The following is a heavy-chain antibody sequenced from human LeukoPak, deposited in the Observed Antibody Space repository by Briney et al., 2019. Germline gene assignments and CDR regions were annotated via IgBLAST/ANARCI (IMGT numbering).Heavy chain of an antibody. CDR2: ISSSSSYI. CDR3: ARDNRGSGWSTFDY. CDR1: GFTFSSYS. Sequence: PEGSLRLSCAASGFTFSSYSMNWVRQAPGKGLEWVSSISSSSSYIYYADSVEGRFTISRDNAKNSLYLQMNSLRAEDTAVYYCARDNRGSGWSTFDYWGQGTLVTVSS. J-gene: IGHJ4*02. D-gene: IGHD6-19*01. V-gene: IGHV3-21*01.